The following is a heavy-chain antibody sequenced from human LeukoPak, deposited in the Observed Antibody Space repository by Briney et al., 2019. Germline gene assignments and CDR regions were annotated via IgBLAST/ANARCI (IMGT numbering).Heavy chain of an antibody. CDR3: ARGDSYIAHLDY. CDR2: IYYSGST. J-gene: IGHJ4*02. CDR1: GGSISSYY. V-gene: IGHV4-59*01. Sequence: SETLSLTCTVSGGSISSYYWSWIRQPPGKGLEWIGYIYYSGSTNYNPSLKSRVTISVDTSKNQFSLKLSSVTAADTAVYYCARGDSYIAHLDYWGQGTLVTVSS. D-gene: IGHD5-12*01.